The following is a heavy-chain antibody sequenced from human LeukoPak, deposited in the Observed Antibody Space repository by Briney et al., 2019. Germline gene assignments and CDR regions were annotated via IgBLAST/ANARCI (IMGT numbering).Heavy chain of an antibody. CDR3: ARALPHSGTSLGVDFDY. J-gene: IGHJ4*02. CDR2: INPNSGAA. D-gene: IGHD1-26*01. Sequence: GASVKVSCKASGYSFTDYYMHWVRQAPGQGLEWMGWINPNSGAANSAQKFQGRVTMTRDTSIRAAHMELRRLKSDGTAVYYCARALPHSGTSLGVDFDYWGQGTLVTVSS. V-gene: IGHV1-2*02. CDR1: GYSFTDYY.